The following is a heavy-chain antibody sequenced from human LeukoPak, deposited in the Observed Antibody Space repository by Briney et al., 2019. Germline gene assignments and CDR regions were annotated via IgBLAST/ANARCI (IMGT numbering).Heavy chain of an antibody. D-gene: IGHD3-9*01. CDR3: ASLYDILTGPDY. Sequence: GGSLRLSCAASGLTFSSYWMSWVRQAPGKGLEWVANIKQDGSEKYYVDSVKGRFTISRDNAKNSLYLQMNSLRAEDTAVYYCASLYDILTGPDYWGQGTLATVSS. J-gene: IGHJ4*02. CDR1: GLTFSSYW. CDR2: IKQDGSEK. V-gene: IGHV3-7*01.